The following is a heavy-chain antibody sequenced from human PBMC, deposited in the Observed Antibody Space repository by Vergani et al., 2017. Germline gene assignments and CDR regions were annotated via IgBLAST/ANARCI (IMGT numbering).Heavy chain of an antibody. CDR3: AGDPDYYDSSADEGQSEYFDL. D-gene: IGHD3-22*01. CDR1: GGTFSSYA. Sequence: QVQLVQSGAEVKKPGSSVKVSCKASGGTFSSYAISWVRQAPGQGLEWMGGIIPIFGTANYAQKFQGRVTITADESTSTAYMELSSLRSEDTAVYYCAGDPDYYDSSADEGQSEYFDLWGRGTLVTVSS. J-gene: IGHJ2*01. V-gene: IGHV1-69*01. CDR2: IIPIFGTA.